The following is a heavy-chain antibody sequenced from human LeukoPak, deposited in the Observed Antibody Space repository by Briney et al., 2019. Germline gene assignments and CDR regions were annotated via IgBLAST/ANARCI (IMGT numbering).Heavy chain of an antibody. D-gene: IGHD1-26*01. V-gene: IGHV1-69*04. CDR2: IIPILGIA. CDR3: ARDFGYSGSYPDY. J-gene: IGHJ4*02. CDR1: GGTFSSYA. Sequence: SVKVSCKASGGTFSSYAITWVRQAPGQGLEWMGRIIPILGIANYAQKFQGRVTITADKSTSTAYMDLSSLRSEDTAVYYCARDFGYSGSYPDYWGQGTLVSVSS.